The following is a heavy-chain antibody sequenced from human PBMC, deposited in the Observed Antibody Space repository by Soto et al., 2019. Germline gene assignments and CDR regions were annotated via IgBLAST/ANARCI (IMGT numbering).Heavy chain of an antibody. CDR1: GGAFRRYA. V-gene: IGHV1-69*13. CDR2: IIPIFGTA. D-gene: IGHD3-3*01. Sequence: SGKVSCKASGGAFRRYAISWVRQAPGQGLEWMGGIIPIFGTANYAQKFQGRVTITADESTSTAYMELSSLRSEDTAVYYCASFITICGGLRAFDIWGQGTMVTVSS. J-gene: IGHJ3*02. CDR3: ASFITICGGLRAFDI.